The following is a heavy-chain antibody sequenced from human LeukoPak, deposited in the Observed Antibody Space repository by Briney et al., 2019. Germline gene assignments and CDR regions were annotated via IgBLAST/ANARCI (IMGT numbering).Heavy chain of an antibody. CDR1: GFTFDDYA. Sequence: GGSLRLSCAASGFTFDDYAMHWVRQAPGKGLEWVSGISWNSGSIGYADSVKGRFTISRDNAKNSLYLQMNSLRAEDTAVYYCATAYSGSYKPLDYWGQGTLVTVSS. CDR3: ATAYSGSYKPLDY. CDR2: ISWNSGSI. V-gene: IGHV3-9*01. J-gene: IGHJ4*02. D-gene: IGHD1-26*01.